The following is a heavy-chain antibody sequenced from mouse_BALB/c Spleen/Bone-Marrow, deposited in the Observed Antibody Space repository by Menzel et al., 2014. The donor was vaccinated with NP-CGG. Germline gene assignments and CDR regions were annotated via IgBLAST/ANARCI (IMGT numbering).Heavy chain of an antibody. CDR3: ASYVYGYYFDY. CDR1: GFNIKDTY. J-gene: IGHJ2*01. Sequence: EVQLQESGAELVKPGASVKLSCTASGFNIKDTYMHWVKQRPEQGLEWIGRVDPANANTKYDPKFQGKATITADTSSNTAYLQLSSLTSEDTAGYYCASYVYGYYFDYWGQGTTLAVSS. CDR2: VDPANANT. D-gene: IGHD1-1*01. V-gene: IGHV14-3*02.